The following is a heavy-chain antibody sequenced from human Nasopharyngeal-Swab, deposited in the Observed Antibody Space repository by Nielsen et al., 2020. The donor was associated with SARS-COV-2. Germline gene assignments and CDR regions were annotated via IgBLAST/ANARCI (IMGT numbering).Heavy chain of an antibody. Sequence: GSLRLSCTVSGGSISSYYWSWIRQPPGKGLEWIGYIYYSGSTNYNPPLKSRVTISVDTSKNQFSLKLSSVTAADTAVYYCARTGNLDIVVVPAALWAFDIWGQGTMVTVSS. D-gene: IGHD2-2*03. CDR2: IYYSGST. V-gene: IGHV4-59*01. J-gene: IGHJ3*02. CDR1: GGSISSYY. CDR3: ARTGNLDIVVVPAALWAFDI.